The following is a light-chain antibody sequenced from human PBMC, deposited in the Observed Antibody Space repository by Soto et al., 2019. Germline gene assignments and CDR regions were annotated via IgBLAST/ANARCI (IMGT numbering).Light chain of an antibody. CDR1: QSVSSSY. Sequence: EIVLTQSPGTLSLSPGERATLSCRASQSVSSSYLAWYQQKPGQAPRLLIYGASNRATGIPDRFSGSGSGTELTLTISSLQSEDFAVYYCQQYSNRPPITFGQGTRLEIK. CDR2: GAS. J-gene: IGKJ5*01. V-gene: IGKV3-20*01. CDR3: QQYSNRPPIT.